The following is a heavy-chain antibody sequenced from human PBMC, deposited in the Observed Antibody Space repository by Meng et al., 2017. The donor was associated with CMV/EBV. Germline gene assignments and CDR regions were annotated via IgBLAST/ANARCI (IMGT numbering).Heavy chain of an antibody. CDR1: GYTFTGYY. D-gene: IGHD5-24*01. CDR2: INPNSGGT. Sequence: QVQLVQSGAEVKKPXXXXXXXCKASGYTFTGYYMHWVRQAPGQGLEWMGWINPNSGGTNYAQKFQGRVTMTRDTSISTAYMELNRLRSDDTAVYYCARDRDGYNWYFDYWGQGTLVTVSS. J-gene: IGHJ4*02. CDR3: ARDRDGYNWYFDY. V-gene: IGHV1-2*02.